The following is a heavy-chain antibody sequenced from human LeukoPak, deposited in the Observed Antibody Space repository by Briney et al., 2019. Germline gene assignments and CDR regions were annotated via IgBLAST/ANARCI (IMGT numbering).Heavy chain of an antibody. V-gene: IGHV1-8*01. CDR3: ARERSITIFGVVKYGMDV. J-gene: IGHJ6*02. CDR1: GYTFTSYD. CDR2: MNPNSGNT. D-gene: IGHD3-3*01. Sequence: ASVKVSCKASGYTFTSYDINWVRQATGQGLEWMGWMNPNSGNTGYAQKFQGGVTMTRNTSISTAYMELSSLRSEDTAVYYCARERSITIFGVVKYGMDVWGQGTTVTVSS.